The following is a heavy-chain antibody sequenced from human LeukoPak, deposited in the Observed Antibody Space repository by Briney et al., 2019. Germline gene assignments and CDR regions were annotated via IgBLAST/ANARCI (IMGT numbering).Heavy chain of an antibody. Sequence: ASVKVSCKASGYTLTGYYMHWVRQAPGQGLEWMGWINPNSGGTKYAQKFQGRVTMTRDTSINTAYMELSRLESDDSAVYYCAREGAGRNDYWGQGTLVTVSS. CDR1: GYTLTGYY. J-gene: IGHJ4*02. D-gene: IGHD1-1*01. CDR3: AREGAGRNDY. CDR2: INPNSGGT. V-gene: IGHV1-2*02.